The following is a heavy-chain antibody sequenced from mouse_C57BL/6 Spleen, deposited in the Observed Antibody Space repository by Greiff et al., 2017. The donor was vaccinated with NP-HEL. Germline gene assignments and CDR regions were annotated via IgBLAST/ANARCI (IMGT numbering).Heavy chain of an antibody. CDR3: ARGDSNYDYFDY. CDR2: ISDGGSYT. CDR1: GFTFSSYA. J-gene: IGHJ2*01. Sequence: DVKLVESGGGLVKPGGSLKLSCAASGFTFSSYAMSWVRQTPEKRLEWVATISDGGSYTYYPDNVKGRFTISRDNAKNNLYLQMSHLKSEDTAMYYCARGDSNYDYFDYWGQGTTLTVSS. V-gene: IGHV5-4*03. D-gene: IGHD2-5*01.